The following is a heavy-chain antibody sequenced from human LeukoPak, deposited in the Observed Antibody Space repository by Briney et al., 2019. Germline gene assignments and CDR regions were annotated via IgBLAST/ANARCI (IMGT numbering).Heavy chain of an antibody. CDR2: IYYSGST. CDR3: ARLEGYCSGGSCYPYWYFDL. CDR1: GGSISSYY. J-gene: IGHJ2*01. V-gene: IGHV4-59*08. D-gene: IGHD2-15*01. Sequence: SETLSLTCTVSGGSISSYYWSWIRQPPGKGLEWIGYIYYSGSTNYNPSLKSRVTISVDTSKNQFSLKLSSVTAADTAVYYCARLEGYCSGGSCYPYWYFDLWGRGTLVTVSS.